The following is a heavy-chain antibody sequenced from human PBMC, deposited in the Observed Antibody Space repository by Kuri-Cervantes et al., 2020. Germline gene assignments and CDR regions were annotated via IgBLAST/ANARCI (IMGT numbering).Heavy chain of an antibody. D-gene: IGHD3-16*01. J-gene: IGHJ6*03. CDR2: IKCDGSEK. V-gene: IGHV3-52*01. Sequence: GGSLRLSCAASGFTFSSSWMHWVCQAPEKGLEWVADIKCDGSEKYYVDSVKGRLTISRDNSKNTLYLQMNSLRAEDTAVYYCAREDGLGDYMDVWGKGTTVTVSS. CDR3: AREDGLGDYMDV. CDR1: GFTFSSSW.